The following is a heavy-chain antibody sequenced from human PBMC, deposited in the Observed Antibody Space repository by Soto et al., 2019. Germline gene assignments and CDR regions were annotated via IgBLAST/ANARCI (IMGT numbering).Heavy chain of an antibody. D-gene: IGHD3-3*01. V-gene: IGHV3-21*01. J-gene: IGHJ4*02. CDR3: ARDPSPYDFWSGYSVWGLDY. CDR1: GFTFSSYM. CDR2: ISSSSNYK. Sequence: EVQLVESGGGLVKPGGSLRLSCAASGFTFSSYMMNWVRQAPGKGLEWVSSISSSSNYKYHADSVKGRFTISRDNAKNSLYLQMNSLRAEDTAVYYCARDPSPYDFWSGYSVWGLDYWGQGTLVTVSS.